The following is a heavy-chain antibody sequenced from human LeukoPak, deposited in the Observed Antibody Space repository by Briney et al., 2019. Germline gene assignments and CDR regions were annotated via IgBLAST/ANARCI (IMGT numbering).Heavy chain of an antibody. CDR3: VRGGYSGYDDYYYYYMDV. CDR2: LNADGNSI. V-gene: IGHV3-74*01. Sequence: GGSLRLSCAASGFTFSNYWMHWVRQAPGKGLVWVSRLNADGNSITYADSVRGRFTISRDNAKNTVHLQMNSLRAEDTALYHCVRGGYSGYDDYYYYYMDVWGKGTTVTISS. J-gene: IGHJ6*03. D-gene: IGHD5-12*01. CDR1: GFTFSNYW.